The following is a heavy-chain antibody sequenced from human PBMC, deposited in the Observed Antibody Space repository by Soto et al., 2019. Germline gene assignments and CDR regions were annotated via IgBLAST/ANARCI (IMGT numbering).Heavy chain of an antibody. V-gene: IGHV1-69*02. CDR1: GDTFNFYS. CDR2: VNPIVSMS. D-gene: IGHD3-10*01. CDR3: ASSYGSGYRAFDY. J-gene: IGHJ4*02. Sequence: QVQLVQSGAEVKRPGSSVKVSCKASGDTFNFYSINWVRQAPGLGLEWMGRVNPIVSMSNYAQKFQGRVTLTADRSTTQASMELTSLRSEGTAIYSYASSYGSGYRAFDYWGQGALVTVSS.